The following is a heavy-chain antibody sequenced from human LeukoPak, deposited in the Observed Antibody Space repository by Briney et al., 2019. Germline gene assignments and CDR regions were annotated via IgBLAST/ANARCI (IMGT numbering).Heavy chain of an antibody. Sequence: ASVKVSCKASGYTFTSNYFHWVRQAPGQGLEWLGMISPRGGYTRFAQKFEGRITMTSDTSTSTVYVELRSQRSDDTAVYYCARDIFGPTVVTPQLAQLDYWGQGTLVTVSS. CDR1: GYTFTSNY. CDR3: ARDIFGPTVVTPQLAQLDY. V-gene: IGHV1-46*01. CDR2: ISPRGGYT. J-gene: IGHJ4*02. D-gene: IGHD4-23*01.